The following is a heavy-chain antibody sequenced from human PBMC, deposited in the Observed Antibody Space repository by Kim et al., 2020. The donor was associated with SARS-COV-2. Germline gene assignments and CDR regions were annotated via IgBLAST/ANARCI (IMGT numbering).Heavy chain of an antibody. J-gene: IGHJ5*02. D-gene: IGHD6-13*01. V-gene: IGHV3-33*01. Sequence: GGSLRLSCAASGFTFSSYGMHWVRQAPGKGLEWVAVIWYDGSNKYYADSVKGRFTISRDNSKNTLYLQMNSLRAEDTAVYYCAREFDSSSWLVRGGNWFDPWGQGTLVTVSS. CDR1: GFTFSSYG. CDR3: AREFDSSSWLVRGGNWFDP. CDR2: IWYDGSNK.